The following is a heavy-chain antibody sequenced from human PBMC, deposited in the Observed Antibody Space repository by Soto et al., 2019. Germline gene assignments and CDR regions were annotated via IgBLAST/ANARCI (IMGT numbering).Heavy chain of an antibody. Sequence: LRLSCAASGFTFSSYEMNWVRQAPGKGLEWVPYISSSGSTIYYADSVKGRFTISRDNAKNSLYLQMNSLRAEDTAVYYCASSLQIPAASFFDYWGQGTLVTVSS. CDR3: ASSLQIPAASFFDY. CDR1: GFTFSSYE. J-gene: IGHJ4*02. D-gene: IGHD2-2*01. CDR2: ISSSGSTI. V-gene: IGHV3-48*03.